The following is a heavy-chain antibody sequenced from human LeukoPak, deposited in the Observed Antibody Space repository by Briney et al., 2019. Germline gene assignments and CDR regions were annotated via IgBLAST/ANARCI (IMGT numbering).Heavy chain of an antibody. D-gene: IGHD2-15*01. CDR1: GYTFTSYY. CDR3: ARDRALGYCSGGSCPAVYNWFDP. V-gene: IGHV1-46*01. J-gene: IGHJ5*02. CDR2: INPSGGST. Sequence: ASVKVSCKASGYTFTSYYMHWVRQAPGQGLEWMGIINPSGGSTSYAQKFQGRVTMTTDTSTSTAYMELRSLRSDDTAVYYCARDRALGYCSGGSCPAVYNWFDPWGQGTLVTVSS.